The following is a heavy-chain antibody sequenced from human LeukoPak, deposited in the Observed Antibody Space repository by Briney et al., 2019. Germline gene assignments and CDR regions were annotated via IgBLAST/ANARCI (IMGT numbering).Heavy chain of an antibody. CDR2: INPNSGGT. D-gene: IGHD2-15*01. CDR3: AREFGHCSGDNCFYFFDL. CDR1: GYTFTDYY. Sequence: ASVKVSCKASGYTFTDYYVHWVRQAPGQGLEWMGWINPNSGGTNYAQKFQGRATITRDTSISTAYMELTSLRSDDTAVFYCAREFGHCSGDNCFYFFDLWGQGSQVIVSS. J-gene: IGHJ4*02. V-gene: IGHV1-2*02.